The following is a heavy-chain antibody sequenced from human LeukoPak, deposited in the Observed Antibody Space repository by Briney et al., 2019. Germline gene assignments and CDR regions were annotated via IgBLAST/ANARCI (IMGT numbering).Heavy chain of an antibody. CDR3: ARVEDYGDYVSILGWYFDL. CDR2: ISSSSSYI. D-gene: IGHD4-17*01. Sequence: GSLRLSCAASGFTFSSYSMNWVRQAPGKGLEWVSSISSSSSYIYYADSVKGRFTISRDNAKSSLYLQMNSLRAEDTAVYYCARVEDYGDYVSILGWYFDLWGRGTLVTVSS. J-gene: IGHJ2*01. CDR1: GFTFSSYS. V-gene: IGHV3-21*01.